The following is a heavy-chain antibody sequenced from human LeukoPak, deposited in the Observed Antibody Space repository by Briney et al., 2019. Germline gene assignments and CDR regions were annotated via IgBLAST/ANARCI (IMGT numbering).Heavy chain of an antibody. CDR1: GYTCTSYD. V-gene: IGHV1-8*01. CDR3: ARGKKTYYDFWSGYYGRAFDI. CDR2: MNPNSGNT. Sequence: ASVKVSCKASGYTCTSYDINWVRQATGQGLDWMGWMNPNSGNTGYARKFQGRVTMTRNTSISTAYMELSSLRSEDTAVYYCARGKKTYYDFWSGYYGRAFDIWGQGTMITVSS. D-gene: IGHD3-3*01. J-gene: IGHJ3*02.